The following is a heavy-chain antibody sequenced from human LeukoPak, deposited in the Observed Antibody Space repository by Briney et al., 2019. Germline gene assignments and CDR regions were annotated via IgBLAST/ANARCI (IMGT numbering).Heavy chain of an antibody. V-gene: IGHV3-48*03. D-gene: IGHD5-24*01. CDR2: ISASGCGSNI. Sequence: PGGSLRLSCVGSEFTFSSYEMNWVRQAPGKGLEWLSYISASGCGSNILYADSVKGRFTISRDNAKNSLYLQMNSLRAEDTGVYYCVRVRRDGSNFDFWGQGTLVTVSS. CDR1: EFTFSSYE. CDR3: VRVRRDGSNFDF. J-gene: IGHJ4*02.